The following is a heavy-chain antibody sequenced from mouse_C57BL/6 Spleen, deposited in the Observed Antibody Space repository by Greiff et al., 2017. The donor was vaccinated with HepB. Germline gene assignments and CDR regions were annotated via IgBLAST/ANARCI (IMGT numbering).Heavy chain of an antibody. CDR3: ASGLLGYYGPWFAY. V-gene: IGHV1-69*01. CDR2: IDPSDSYT. CDR1: GYTFTSYW. Sequence: QVQLKQPGAELVMPGASVKLSCKASGYTFTSYWMHWVKQRPGQGLEWIGEIDPSDSYTNYNQKFKGKSTLTVDKSSSTAYMQLSSLTSEDSAVYYCASGLLGYYGPWFAYWGQGTLVTVSA. J-gene: IGHJ3*01. D-gene: IGHD1-1*01.